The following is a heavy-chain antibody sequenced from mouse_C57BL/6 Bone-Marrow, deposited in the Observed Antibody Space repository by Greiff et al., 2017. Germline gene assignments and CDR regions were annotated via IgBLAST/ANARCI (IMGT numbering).Heavy chain of an antibody. CDR2: IDPETGGT. Sequence: QVQLKESGAELVRPGASVTLSCKASGYTFTDYEMHWVKQTPVHGLEWIGAIDPETGGTAYNQKFKGKAILTADKSSSTAYMELRSLTSEDSAVYYCTRRGDYDDLYAMDYWGQGTSVTVSS. CDR1: GYTFTDYE. J-gene: IGHJ4*01. V-gene: IGHV1-15*01. CDR3: TRRGDYDDLYAMDY. D-gene: IGHD2-4*01.